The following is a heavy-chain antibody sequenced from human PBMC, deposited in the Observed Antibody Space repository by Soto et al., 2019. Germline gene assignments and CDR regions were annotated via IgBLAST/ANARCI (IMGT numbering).Heavy chain of an antibody. J-gene: IGHJ4*02. Sequence: GESLKISCKGSGYSFTSYWIGWVRQMPGKGLEWMGIIYPGDSDTRYSPSFQGQVTISADKSISTAYLQWSSLKASDTAMYYCARREVTYYDGSGSYYFDYWGQGTLVTVSS. D-gene: IGHD3-10*01. V-gene: IGHV5-51*01. CDR2: IYPGDSDT. CDR3: ARREVTYYDGSGSYYFDY. CDR1: GYSFTSYW.